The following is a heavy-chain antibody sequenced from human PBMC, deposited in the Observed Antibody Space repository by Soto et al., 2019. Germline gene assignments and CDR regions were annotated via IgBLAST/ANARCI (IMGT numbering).Heavy chain of an antibody. CDR1: GGSISSGGYY. V-gene: IGHV4-31*03. CDR3: ACPQLVGGAFDI. D-gene: IGHD6-13*01. CDR2: IYYSGST. J-gene: IGHJ3*02. Sequence: QVQLQESGPGLVKPSQTLSLTCTVSGGSISSGGYYWSWIRQHPGKGLEWIGYIYYSGSTYYNPSLKSRVTVSVDTSKNQFTLKLSSVTAADTAVYYCACPQLVGGAFDIWGQGTMVTVSS.